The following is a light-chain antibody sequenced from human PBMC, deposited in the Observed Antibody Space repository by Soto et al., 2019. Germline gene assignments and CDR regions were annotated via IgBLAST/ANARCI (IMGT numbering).Light chain of an antibody. CDR1: SGHSSYI. CDR2: LEGSGSY. CDR3: ETWDSNTYWV. Sequence: QSVLTQSSSASASLGSSVKLTCTLSSGHSSYIIAWHQQQPGKAPRYLMKLEGSGSYNKGSGVPDRFSGSSSGADRYLTISNLQSEDEADYYCETWDSNTYWVFVGGTKLTVL. V-gene: IGLV4-60*03. J-gene: IGLJ3*02.